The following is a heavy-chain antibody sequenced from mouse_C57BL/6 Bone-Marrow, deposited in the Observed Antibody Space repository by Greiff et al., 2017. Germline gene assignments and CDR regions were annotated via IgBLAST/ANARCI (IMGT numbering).Heavy chain of an antibody. CDR3: ARSSYYGSSYFDY. CDR1: GYPFPSYW. V-gene: IGHV1-55*01. Sequence: QVQLQPPGAELVKPGASVTMSCTASGYPFPSYWITWVKQRPGQGLAWIGDIYPGSVSTNYNEKFKSKATLTVDTSSSTAYMQLSSLTSEDSAVYYCARSSYYGSSYFDYWGQGTTLTVSS. J-gene: IGHJ2*01. D-gene: IGHD1-1*01. CDR2: IYPGSVST.